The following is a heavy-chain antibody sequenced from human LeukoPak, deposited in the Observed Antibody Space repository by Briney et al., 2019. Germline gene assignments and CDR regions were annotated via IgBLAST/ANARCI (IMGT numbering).Heavy chain of an antibody. Sequence: PGGALRLSCAASGFTFSSYSMNWVRQAPGKGREWVSCISSSSSYIYLADSVKGRFTIPRDNAKDSLHLQVNSLRAEDTAVYYCARKIAAAGFYCMDVWGQGTTVT. V-gene: IGHV3-21*04. J-gene: IGHJ6*02. CDR2: ISSSSSYI. CDR1: GFTFSSYS. D-gene: IGHD6-13*01. CDR3: ARKIAAAGFYCMDV.